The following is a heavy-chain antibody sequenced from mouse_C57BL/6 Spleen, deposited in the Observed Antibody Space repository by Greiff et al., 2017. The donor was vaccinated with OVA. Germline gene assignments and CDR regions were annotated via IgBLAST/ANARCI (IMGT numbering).Heavy chain of an antibody. CDR3: ADYYGSSYSY. Sequence: EVKLEESGPELVKPGASVKMSCKASGYTFTDYNMHWVKQSHGKSLEWIGYINPNNGGTSYNQKFKGKATLTVNKSSSTAYMELRSLTSEDSAVYYCADYYGSSYSYWGQGTTLTVSS. CDR1: GYTFTDYN. D-gene: IGHD1-1*01. V-gene: IGHV1-22*01. J-gene: IGHJ2*01. CDR2: INPNNGGT.